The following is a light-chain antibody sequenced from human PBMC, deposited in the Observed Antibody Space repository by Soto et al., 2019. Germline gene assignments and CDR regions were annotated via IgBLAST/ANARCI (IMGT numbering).Light chain of an antibody. CDR3: QHYRTS. CDR2: GAS. Sequence: EIVLTQSPGTLSLSPGERATLSCRASQSVSSSYLAWYQQKPGQAPRQLIYGASSRATGIPARFIGSGSGTDFTLTITRLEAEDFAVYYCQHYRTSFGGGTRVEIK. CDR1: QSVSSSY. V-gene: IGKV3-20*01. J-gene: IGKJ4*02.